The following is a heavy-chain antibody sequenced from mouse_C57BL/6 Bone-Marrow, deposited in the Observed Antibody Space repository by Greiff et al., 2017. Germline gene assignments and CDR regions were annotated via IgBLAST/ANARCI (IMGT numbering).Heavy chain of an antibody. CDR2: IYPRDGST. V-gene: IGHV1-78*01. D-gene: IGHD1-1*01. Sequence: QVQLQQSDAELVKPGASVKISCKVSGYTFTDHTIHWMKQRPEQGLEWIGYIYPRDGSTKYNEKFKGKATLTADKSSSTAYMQLSSLTTEDSAIYYCAFSSPYYFDYWGQGTTLTVSS. J-gene: IGHJ2*01. CDR1: GYTFTDHT. CDR3: AFSSPYYFDY.